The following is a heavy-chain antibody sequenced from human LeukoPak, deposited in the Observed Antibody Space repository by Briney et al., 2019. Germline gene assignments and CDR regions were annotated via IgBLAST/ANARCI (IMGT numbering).Heavy chain of an antibody. CDR2: IIPIFGTA. D-gene: IGHD2-21*01. Sequence: ASVKVSCKASGGTFSSHAISWVRQAHGQGLEWMGGIIPIFGTANYAQKFQGRVTITADESTSTAYMELSSLRSEDTAVYYCARAKGAVAYHYYYYYMDVWGKGTTVTVSS. CDR3: ARAKGAVAYHYYYYYMDV. J-gene: IGHJ6*03. CDR1: GGTFSSHA. V-gene: IGHV1-69*13.